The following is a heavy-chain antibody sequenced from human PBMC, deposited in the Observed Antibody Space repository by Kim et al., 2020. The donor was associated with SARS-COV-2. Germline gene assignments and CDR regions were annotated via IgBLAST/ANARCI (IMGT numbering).Heavy chain of an antibody. CDR2: YI. CDR3: ARDQLADFDY. V-gene: IGHV3-21*01. Sequence: YIYYADSVKGRFTISRDNAKNSLYLQMNSLRAEDTAVYYCARDQLADFDYWGQGTLVTVSS. D-gene: IGHD3-10*01. J-gene: IGHJ4*02.